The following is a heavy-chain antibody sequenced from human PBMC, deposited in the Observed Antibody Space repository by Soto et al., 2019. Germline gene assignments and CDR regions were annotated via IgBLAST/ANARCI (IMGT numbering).Heavy chain of an antibody. V-gene: IGHV5-51*01. Sequence: GESLKISFKGSGYSFTSYWIGWVRQMPGKGLEWMGIIYPGDSDTRYSPSFQGQVTISADKSISTAYLQWSSLKASDTAMYYCARRYYYGSGSYYNRFYFDYWGQGTLVTVSS. CDR3: ARRYYYGSGSYYNRFYFDY. J-gene: IGHJ4*02. CDR2: IYPGDSDT. D-gene: IGHD3-10*01. CDR1: GYSFTSYW.